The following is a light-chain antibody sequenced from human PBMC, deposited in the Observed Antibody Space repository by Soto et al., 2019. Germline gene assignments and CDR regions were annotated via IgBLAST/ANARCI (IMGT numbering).Light chain of an antibody. Sequence: QSVLTQPPSASGTPGQRVAISCFGSTSNIGSNTVNWYQQLPGTAPKLLIYSNNQRPSVVPDRFSGSKSGTSASLAISGLLSEDEADYYCAAWDDSPNGPVFGGGTKLTVL. CDR2: SNN. J-gene: IGLJ3*02. CDR3: AAWDDSPNGPV. V-gene: IGLV1-44*01. CDR1: TSNIGSNT.